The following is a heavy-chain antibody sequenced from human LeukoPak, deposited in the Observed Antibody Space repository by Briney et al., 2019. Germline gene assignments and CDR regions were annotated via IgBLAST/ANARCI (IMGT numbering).Heavy chain of an antibody. CDR3: ARVRLADERAWAY. CDR2: ITPKSGDT. D-gene: IGHD3-3*02. CDR1: GYTFSDFY. V-gene: IGHV1-2*02. J-gene: IGHJ4*02. Sequence: APVKVSCKASGYTFSDFYIHWVRQAPGQGLEYVGWITPKSGDTYSPQRFQGRVTMTRDASISTAYMELSSLRSDDTAVYFCARVRLADERAWAYWGQGTLVTVSS.